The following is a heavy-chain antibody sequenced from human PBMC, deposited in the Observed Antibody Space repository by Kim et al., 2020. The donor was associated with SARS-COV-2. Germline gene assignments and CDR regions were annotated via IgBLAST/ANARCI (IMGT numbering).Heavy chain of an antibody. D-gene: IGHD6-6*01. CDR2: INTNTGNP. J-gene: IGHJ4*02. CDR1: GYTFTSYA. V-gene: IGHV7-4-1*02. Sequence: ASVKVSCKASGYTFTSYAMNWVRQAPGQGLEWMGWINTNTGNPTYAQGFTGRFVFSLDTSVSTAYLQISSLKAEDTAVYYCARDPPKKIAARGWKQNGDGDSWGQGTLVTVSS. CDR3: ARDPPKKIAARGWKQNGDGDS.